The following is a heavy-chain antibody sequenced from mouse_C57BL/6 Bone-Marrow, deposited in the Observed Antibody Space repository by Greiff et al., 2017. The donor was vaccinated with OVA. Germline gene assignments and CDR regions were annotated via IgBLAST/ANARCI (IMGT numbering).Heavy chain of an antibody. CDR2: IHPNSGST. Sequence: VQLQQPGAELVKPGASVKLSCKASGYTFTSYWMHWVKQRPGPGLEWIGMIHPNSGSTNYNEKFKSKATLTVDKSSSTAYMQLSSLTSEDSAVYYCARGLRRYWYFDVWGTGTTVTVSS. J-gene: IGHJ1*03. CDR1: GYTFTSYW. V-gene: IGHV1-64*01. CDR3: ARGLRRYWYFDV. D-gene: IGHD3-1*01.